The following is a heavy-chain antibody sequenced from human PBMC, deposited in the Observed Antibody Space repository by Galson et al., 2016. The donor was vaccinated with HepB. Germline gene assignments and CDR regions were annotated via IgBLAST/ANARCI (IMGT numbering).Heavy chain of an antibody. CDR2: ISYDGSNK. D-gene: IGHD2-2*01. CDR3: ARWYCSSSNCFYDS. V-gene: IGHV3-30*03. Sequence: SLRLSCAASEFSFNNYGMHWVRQAPGKGLEWVAGISYDGSNKDYADSVKGRFTISRDNSKNTLYLQMNSLRVEDTAMFYCARWYCSSSNCFYDSWGQGTPVTVSS. J-gene: IGHJ4*02. CDR1: EFSFNNYG.